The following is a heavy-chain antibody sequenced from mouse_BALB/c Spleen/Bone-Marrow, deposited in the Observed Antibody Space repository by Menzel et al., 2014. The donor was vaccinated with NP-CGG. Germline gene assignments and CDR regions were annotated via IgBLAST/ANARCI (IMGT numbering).Heavy chain of an antibody. CDR1: GDSIXSGY. CDR3: ARYNGNYFDY. CDR2: ISYSGST. D-gene: IGHD2-1*01. Sequence: EVKLVESGPSLVKPSQTLSLTCSVTGDSIXSGYWNWIRKFPGNKLEYMGYISYSGSTYYNPSLKSRISITRDTSKNQYYLQLNSVTTEDTATFYCARYNGNYFDYWGQGTTLTVSS. J-gene: IGHJ2*01. V-gene: IGHV3-8*02.